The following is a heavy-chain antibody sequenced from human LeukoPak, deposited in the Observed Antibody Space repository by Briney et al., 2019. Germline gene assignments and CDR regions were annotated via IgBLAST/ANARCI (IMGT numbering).Heavy chain of an antibody. CDR3: ARDGEKWELSYFDY. CDR1: GFTFSSYG. Sequence: GSLRLSCAASGFTFSSYGMHWVRQAPGKGLEWVAVIWYDGSNKYYADSVKGRFTISRDNSKNTLYLQMNSLRAEDTAVYYCARDGEKWELSYFDYWGQGTLVTVSS. J-gene: IGHJ4*02. V-gene: IGHV3-33*08. D-gene: IGHD1-26*01. CDR2: IWYDGSNK.